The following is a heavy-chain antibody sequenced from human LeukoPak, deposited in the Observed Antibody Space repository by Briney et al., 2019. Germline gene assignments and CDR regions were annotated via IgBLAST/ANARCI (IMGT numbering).Heavy chain of an antibody. CDR3: AKGVGATSN. CDR1: GFTFSSYG. CDR2: IWYDGSNK. J-gene: IGHJ4*02. D-gene: IGHD1-26*01. V-gene: IGHV3-33*06. Sequence: GGSLRLSCAASGFTFSSYGMHWVRQAPGKGLEWVAVIWYDGSNKYYADSVKGRFTISRDNSKNTLYLQMNSLRAEDTAVYYCAKGVGATSNWGQGTLVTVSS.